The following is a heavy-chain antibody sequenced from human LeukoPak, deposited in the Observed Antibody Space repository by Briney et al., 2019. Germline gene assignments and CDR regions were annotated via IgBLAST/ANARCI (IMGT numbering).Heavy chain of an antibody. Sequence: GGSLRLSCAASGFTFSSYAMSWVRQAPGKGLECISGFSGSGGSTYYADSVKGRFTISRDNAKNSLYLQMNSLRAEDTAMYYCARDLIVGSTITYYFDYWGQGTLVTVSS. J-gene: IGHJ4*02. D-gene: IGHD1-26*01. V-gene: IGHV3-23*01. CDR2: FSGSGGST. CDR1: GFTFSSYA. CDR3: ARDLIVGSTITYYFDY.